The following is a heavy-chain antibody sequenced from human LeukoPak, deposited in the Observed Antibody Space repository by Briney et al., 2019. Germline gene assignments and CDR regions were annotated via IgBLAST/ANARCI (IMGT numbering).Heavy chain of an antibody. CDR1: GDSIKTYY. CDR3: ARQRSRFFHS. J-gene: IGHJ3*02. D-gene: IGHD3-10*01. CDR2: SYYMGTT. Sequence: PSETLSLTCTASGDSIKTYYWSWIRQPPGKGLEWITYSYYMGTTNYNPSLKSRATTSIDTSKNQFSRKLSSVTAADTAVYYCARQRSRFFHSGGKATMRTVSS. V-gene: IGHV4-59*08.